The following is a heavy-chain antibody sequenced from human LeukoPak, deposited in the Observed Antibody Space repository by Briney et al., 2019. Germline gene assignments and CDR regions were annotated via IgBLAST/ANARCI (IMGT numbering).Heavy chain of an antibody. V-gene: IGHV4-39*01. CDR3: ARLVAARQGYYFDY. J-gene: IGHJ4*02. CDR1: GGSISSSSYY. Sequence: PSETLSLTCTVSGGSISSSSYYWGWIRQPPGKGLEWIGSIYYSGSTYYNPSLKSRVAISVDTSKNQFSLKLSSVTAADTAVYYCARLVAARQGYYFDYWGQGTLVTVSS. CDR2: IYYSGST. D-gene: IGHD6-6*01.